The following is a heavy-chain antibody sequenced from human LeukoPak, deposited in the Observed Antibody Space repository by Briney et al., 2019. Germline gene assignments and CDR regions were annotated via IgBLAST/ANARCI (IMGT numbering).Heavy chain of an antibody. J-gene: IGHJ4*02. CDR1: GGSISSYY. Sequence: SETLSLTCTVSGGSISSYYWSRVWQPPGKGLEWIGYIYYSGSTKYNPSLKSRVTISVDTSKNQFSLSLSSVTPADTAVYYCARQQANRRLWDHWGQGTLVTVSS. D-gene: IGHD6-13*01. CDR3: ARQQANRRLWDH. V-gene: IGHV4-59*01. CDR2: IYYSGST.